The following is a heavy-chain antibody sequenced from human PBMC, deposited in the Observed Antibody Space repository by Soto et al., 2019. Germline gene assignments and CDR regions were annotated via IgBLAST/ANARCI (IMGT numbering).Heavy chain of an antibody. CDR2: IYYSGST. Sequence: PSETLSLTCTVSGGSISSYYWSWIRQPPGKGLEWIGYIYYSGSTNYNPSLKSQVTISVDTSKNQLSLKLSSATAADTAVYYCARSMYSTSAQLYYGMDVWGQGTTVTVSS. CDR1: GGSISSYY. D-gene: IGHD6-6*01. V-gene: IGHV4-59*08. J-gene: IGHJ6*02. CDR3: ARSMYSTSAQLYYGMDV.